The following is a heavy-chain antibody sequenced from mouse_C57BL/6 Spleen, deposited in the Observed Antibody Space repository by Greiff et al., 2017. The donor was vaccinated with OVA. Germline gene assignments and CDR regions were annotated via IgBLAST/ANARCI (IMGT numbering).Heavy chain of an antibody. J-gene: IGHJ4*01. Sequence: QVQLQQPGAELVRPGSSVKLSCKASGYTFTSYWMDWVKQRPGQGLEWIGNIYPSDSETHYNQKFKDKATLTVDKSSSTAYMQLSSLTSEDSAVYYCASIIYYGNSNYAMDYWGQGTSVTVSS. CDR2: IYPSDSET. V-gene: IGHV1-61*01. CDR1: GYTFTSYW. CDR3: ASIIYYGNSNYAMDY. D-gene: IGHD2-1*01.